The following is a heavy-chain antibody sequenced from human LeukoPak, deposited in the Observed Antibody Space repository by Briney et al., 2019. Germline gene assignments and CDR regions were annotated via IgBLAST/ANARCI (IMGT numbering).Heavy chain of an antibody. V-gene: IGHV1-2*02. Sequence: ASVKVSCKASGYTFTDYYMHWVRQAPGQGPEWMGWINPNSGGINYAQKFQGRVTMTRDTSISTGYMELSSLTSDDTAVYYCAGGRAYYNVIEFWGQGTLVTVSS. CDR3: AGGRAYYNVIEF. D-gene: IGHD5-24*01. CDR2: INPNSGGI. J-gene: IGHJ4*02. CDR1: GYTFTDYY.